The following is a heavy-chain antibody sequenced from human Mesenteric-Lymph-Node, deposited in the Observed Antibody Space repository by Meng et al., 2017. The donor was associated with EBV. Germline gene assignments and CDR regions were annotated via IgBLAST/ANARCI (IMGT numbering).Heavy chain of an antibody. J-gene: IGHJ4*02. V-gene: IGHV4-39*07. D-gene: IGHD5-24*01. CDR3: ARFKWTDGFHWEDF. CDR2: INHRGPT. Sequence: PVLVASSGALPLICSVSGAFISSGRYYWGSIRQPPGKGLEWCATMVSSRTINHRGPTYSNASLNSRVTISEDTSKNQFSLNLNSVTAADTAVYYCARFKWTDGFHWEDFWGQGSLVTVSS. CDR1: GAFISSGRYY.